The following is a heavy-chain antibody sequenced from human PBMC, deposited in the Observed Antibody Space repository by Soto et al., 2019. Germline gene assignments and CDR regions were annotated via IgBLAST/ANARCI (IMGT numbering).Heavy chain of an antibody. Sequence: SETLSLTCAVSGGSISSSNWWSWVRQPPGKGLEWIGEIYHSGSTNYNPSLKSRVTISVDKSKNQFSLKLSSVTAADTAVYYCARDLYSSGWATYYYYGMDVWGQGTTVTVSS. CDR2: IYHSGST. CDR3: ARDLYSSGWATYYYYGMDV. D-gene: IGHD6-19*01. CDR1: GGSISSSNW. V-gene: IGHV4-4*02. J-gene: IGHJ6*02.